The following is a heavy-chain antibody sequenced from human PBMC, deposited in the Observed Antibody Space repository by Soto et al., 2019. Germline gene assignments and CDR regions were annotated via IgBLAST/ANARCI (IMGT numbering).Heavy chain of an antibody. V-gene: IGHV4-30-4*01. CDR3: ARDGSPWGGYYYYYGMDV. CDR2: IYYSGST. CDR1: GGSISSGDYY. J-gene: IGHJ6*02. D-gene: IGHD7-27*01. Sequence: SETLSLTCTVSGGSISSGDYYWSWIRQPPGKGLEWIGYIYYSGSTYYNPSLKSRVTISVDTSKNQFPLKLSSVTAADTAVYYCARDGSPWGGYYYYYGMDVWGQGTLVTVSS.